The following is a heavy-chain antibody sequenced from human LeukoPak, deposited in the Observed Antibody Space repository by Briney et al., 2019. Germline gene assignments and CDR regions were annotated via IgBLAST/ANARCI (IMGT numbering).Heavy chain of an antibody. CDR1: GYTFTSYG. Sequence: ASVKVSCKASGYTFTSYGISWVRQAPGQGLEWMGWISAYNGNTNYAQKLQGSVTMTTDTSTSTAYMELRSLRSDDTAVYYCARDSTPIVVVVAATYYYGMDVWGKGTTVTVSS. CDR2: ISAYNGNT. CDR3: ARDSTPIVVVVAATYYYGMDV. J-gene: IGHJ6*04. V-gene: IGHV1-18*04. D-gene: IGHD2-15*01.